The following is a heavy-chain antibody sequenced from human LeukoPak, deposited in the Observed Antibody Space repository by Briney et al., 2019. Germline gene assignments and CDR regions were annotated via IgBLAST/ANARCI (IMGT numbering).Heavy chain of an antibody. CDR2: ISYDGSNK. V-gene: IGHV3-30*03. CDR1: GFTFSSYG. D-gene: IGHD4-11*01. J-gene: IGHJ6*03. Sequence: GGSLRLSCAASGFTFSSYGMHWVRQAPGKGLEWVAVISYDGSNKYYADSVKGRFTTSRDNSRSTLYLQMNSLRPEDTAVYYCARLTTVTPHMYYYYYYMDVWGKGTTVTVSS. CDR3: ARLTTVTPHMYYYYYYMDV.